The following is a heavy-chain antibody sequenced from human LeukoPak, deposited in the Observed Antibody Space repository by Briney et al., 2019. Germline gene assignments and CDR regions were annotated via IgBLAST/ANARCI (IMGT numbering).Heavy chain of an antibody. V-gene: IGHV1-46*01. Sequence: GASVKVSCKASGYTFTGYYIHWVRQAPGQGLEWMGIINPSGGSTSYAQKFQGRVTMTRDTSTSTVYMELSSLRSGDTAVYYCARVGMVRGERLGGLDVWGKGTTVTISS. D-gene: IGHD3-10*01. CDR2: INPSGGST. J-gene: IGHJ6*04. CDR1: GYTFTGYY. CDR3: ARVGMVRGERLGGLDV.